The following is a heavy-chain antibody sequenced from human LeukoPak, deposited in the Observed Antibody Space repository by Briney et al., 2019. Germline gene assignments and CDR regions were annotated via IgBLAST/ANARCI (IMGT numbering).Heavy chain of an antibody. J-gene: IGHJ4*02. CDR1: GIIFSNHA. CDR3: ARVAAGYSVNYFDY. D-gene: IGHD4-23*01. CDR2: ITGSGGST. Sequence: PGGSLRLSCAASGIIFSNHAMGWVRQAPGKGLEWVSGITGSGGSTYYADSVKGRFTISRDNVENSLYLQMNSLRDEDTAVYYCARVAAGYSVNYFDYWGQGTLVTVSS. V-gene: IGHV3-23*01.